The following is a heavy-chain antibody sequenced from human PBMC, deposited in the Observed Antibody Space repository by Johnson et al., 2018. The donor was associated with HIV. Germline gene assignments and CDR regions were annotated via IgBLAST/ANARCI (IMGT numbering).Heavy chain of an antibody. CDR3: ARYHYYDSRLNDAFDI. J-gene: IGHJ3*02. V-gene: IGHV3-11*04. D-gene: IGHD3-22*01. Sequence: QVQLLESGGGLVKPGGSLRLSCAASGFTFSDYYMSWIRQAPGKGLEWVSYISSSGSTIYYADSVKGRFTISRDNAKNSLYLQMNSLRAEDTAVYYCARYHYYDSRLNDAFDIWGQGTMVTVSS. CDR1: GFTFSDYY. CDR2: ISSSGSTI.